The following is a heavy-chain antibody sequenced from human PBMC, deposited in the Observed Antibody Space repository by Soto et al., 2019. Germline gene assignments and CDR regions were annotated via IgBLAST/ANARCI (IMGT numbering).Heavy chain of an antibody. CDR2: IYTGDST. D-gene: IGHD5-12*01. CDR1: GFSVSNYY. CDR3: ARSDGYPFDY. J-gene: IGHJ4*02. Sequence: PGGSLRLSCAASGFSVSNYYLSWVRQAPGKGLEWVSVIYTGDSTYYADSVKGRFTISRDNSKNTLYLQMNSLRVEDTAVYYCARSDGYPFDYWGQGTLVTVSS. V-gene: IGHV3-53*01.